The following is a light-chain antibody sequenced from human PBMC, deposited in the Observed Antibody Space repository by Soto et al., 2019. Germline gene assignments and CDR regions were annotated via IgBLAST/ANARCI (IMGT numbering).Light chain of an antibody. CDR1: TGAVTSGHS. J-gene: IGLJ3*02. Sequence: QAVVTQEPSLTVSPGETVTLTCGSSTGAVTSGHSPYWIQQKPGQAPRTLIYDTSNKHSWTPARFSGSLLGGKAALTLSGAQPEVEADYYCSLFYGAPRVFGGGTKVTVL. CDR3: SLFYGAPRV. CDR2: DTS. V-gene: IGLV7-46*01.